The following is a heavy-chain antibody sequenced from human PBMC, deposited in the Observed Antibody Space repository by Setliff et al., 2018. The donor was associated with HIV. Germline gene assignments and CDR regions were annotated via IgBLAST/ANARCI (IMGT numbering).Heavy chain of an antibody. Sequence: ASVKVSCKASGYTFTSYIINWIRQAPGQGLEWVGWVSPSNGNTNYAQKVKGRVTMTTDTSTSAAYMELKSLRSDATAVYYCAAAHEVFLYSSGRALDIWGRGTMVTVSS. D-gene: IGHD6-19*01. V-gene: IGHV1-18*01. J-gene: IGHJ3*02. CDR3: AAAHEVFLYSSGRALDI. CDR1: GYTFTSYI. CDR2: VSPSNGNT.